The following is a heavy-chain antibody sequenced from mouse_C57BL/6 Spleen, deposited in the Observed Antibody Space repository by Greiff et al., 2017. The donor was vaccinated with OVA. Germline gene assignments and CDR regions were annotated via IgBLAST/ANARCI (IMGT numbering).Heavy chain of an antibody. CDR1: GFTFSDYY. V-gene: IGHV5-16*01. CDR2: INYDGSST. D-gene: IGHD4-1*01. CDR3: ARSDWENYFDY. J-gene: IGHJ2*01. Sequence: DVKLVESEGGLVQPGSSMKPSCTASGFTFSDYYMAWVRQVPEKGLEWVANINYDGSSTYYLDSLKSRFIISRDNAKNILYLQMSSLKSEDTATYYCARSDWENYFDYWGQGTTLTVSS.